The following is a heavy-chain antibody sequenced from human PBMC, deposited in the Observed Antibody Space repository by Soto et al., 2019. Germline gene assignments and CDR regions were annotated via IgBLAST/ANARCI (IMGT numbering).Heavy chain of an antibody. J-gene: IGHJ6*02. Sequence: QVQLVESGGGVVQPGRSLRLSCAASGFTFSSYGMHWVRQAPGKGLEWVALIWYDGSNKYYADSVKGRFTISRDNSKNTLYLQMNSLRAEDTAVYYCARDGTITMVRGVILFGMDVWGQGTTVTVSS. CDR2: IWYDGSNK. D-gene: IGHD3-10*01. CDR1: GFTFSSYG. CDR3: ARDGTITMVRGVILFGMDV. V-gene: IGHV3-33*01.